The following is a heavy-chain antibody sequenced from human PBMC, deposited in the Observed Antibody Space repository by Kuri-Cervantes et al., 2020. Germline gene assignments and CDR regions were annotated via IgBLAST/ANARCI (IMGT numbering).Heavy chain of an antibody. J-gene: IGHJ4*02. CDR3: AREGPPSSGSCFDY. CDR2: ISSSSSTI. Sequence: GGSLRLSCAVSGFTFSSYSMNWVRQAPGKGLEWVSYISSSSSTIYYADSVKGRFTISRDNAKNSLYLQMNSLRDEDTAVYYCAREGPPSSGSCFDYWGQGTLVTVSS. D-gene: IGHD1-26*01. V-gene: IGHV3-48*02. CDR1: GFTFSSYS.